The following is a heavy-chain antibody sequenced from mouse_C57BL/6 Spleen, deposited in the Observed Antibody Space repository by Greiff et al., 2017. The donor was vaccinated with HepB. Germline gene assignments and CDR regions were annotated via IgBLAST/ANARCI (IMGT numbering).Heavy chain of an antibody. Sequence: QVQLQQSGAELVKPGASVKISCKASGYAFSSYWMNWVKQRPGKGLEWIGQIYPGDGDTNYNGKFKGKATLTADKSSSTAYMQLSSLTSEDSAVYFCAREGTTVVAHDYWGQGTTLTVSS. V-gene: IGHV1-80*01. CDR1: GYAFSSYW. J-gene: IGHJ2*01. CDR3: AREGTTVVAHDY. D-gene: IGHD1-1*01. CDR2: IYPGDGDT.